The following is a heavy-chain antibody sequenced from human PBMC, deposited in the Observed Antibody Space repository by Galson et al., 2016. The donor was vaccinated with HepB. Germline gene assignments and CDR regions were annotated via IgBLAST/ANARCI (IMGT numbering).Heavy chain of an antibody. Sequence: FLRLSCAASGFTFSGYGLPWVRQAPGKGLGWVAADSLDGRRKFYADSVKGRFTISRDNSNNILFLQMRSLRVDDTAVYFCAKIHDCSTLVGCAVDYWGQGTLVSASS. J-gene: IGHJ4*02. CDR1: GFTFSGYG. CDR3: AKIHDCSTLVGCAVDY. D-gene: IGHD2-21*01. V-gene: IGHV3-30*18. CDR2: DSLDGRRK.